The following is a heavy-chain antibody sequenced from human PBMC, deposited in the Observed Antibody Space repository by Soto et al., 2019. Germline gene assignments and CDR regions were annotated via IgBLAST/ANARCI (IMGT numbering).Heavy chain of an antibody. CDR1: GDSVSSNTAT. CDR2: TFYRSKWYN. V-gene: IGHV6-1*01. Sequence: PSQTLSLTCAISGDSVSSNTATWNWIRQSPSRGLEWLGRTFYRSKWYNEYAVAVKRRITINPDTSNNQFALQLNSVTPEDTAGYYCAGELQGHNGLGYGGQGTGVTVSS. CDR3: AGELQGHNGLGY. J-gene: IGHJ4*02. D-gene: IGHD1-1*01.